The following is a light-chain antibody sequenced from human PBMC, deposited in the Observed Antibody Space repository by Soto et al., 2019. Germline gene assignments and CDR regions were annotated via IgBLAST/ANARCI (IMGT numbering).Light chain of an antibody. CDR2: DVS. Sequence: QSALTQPRSVSGSPGQSVTISCTGTSSDVGGYNYVSWYQQHPGKAPKLIMYDVSKRPSGVPDRFSGSKSGNTASLTISGLQAEDEADYSCCSYAGSYSWVFGGGTKLTVL. J-gene: IGLJ3*02. V-gene: IGLV2-11*01. CDR1: SSDVGGYNY. CDR3: CSYAGSYSWV.